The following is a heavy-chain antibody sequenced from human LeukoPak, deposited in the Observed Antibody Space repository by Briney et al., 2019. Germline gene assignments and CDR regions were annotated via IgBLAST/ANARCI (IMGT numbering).Heavy chain of an antibody. CDR3: AGSPTDEVFDY. Sequence: SETLSLTCTVSGGSISSYYWSWIRQPPGKGLEWIGYINYSGSTNYNPSLKSRVTISVDTSKNQFSLKLSSVTAADTAVYYCAGSPTDEVFDYWGQGTLVTVSS. J-gene: IGHJ4*02. V-gene: IGHV4-59*01. CDR1: GGSISSYY. CDR2: INYSGST.